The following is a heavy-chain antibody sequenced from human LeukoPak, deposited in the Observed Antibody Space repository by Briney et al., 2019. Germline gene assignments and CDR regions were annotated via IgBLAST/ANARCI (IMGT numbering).Heavy chain of an antibody. V-gene: IGHV1-46*01. J-gene: IGHJ4*02. D-gene: IGHD1-26*01. CDR2: INPSGGST. Sequence: ASVKVSCEASGYTFTSYYMHWVRRAPGQGLEWMGIINPSGGSTSYAQKFQGRVTMTRDTSTSTVYMELSSLRSEDTAVYYCASYSGSYSAFDYWGQGTLVTVSS. CDR1: GYTFTSYY. CDR3: ASYSGSYSAFDY.